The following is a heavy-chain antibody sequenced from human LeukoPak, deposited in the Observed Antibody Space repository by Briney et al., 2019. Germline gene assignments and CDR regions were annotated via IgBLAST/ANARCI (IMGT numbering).Heavy chain of an antibody. CDR2: ISYDGSNK. D-gene: IGHD5-24*01. J-gene: IGHJ4*02. CDR3: AKDRGGGYNYFDY. Sequence: GGSLRLSCAASGFTFSSYGMHWVRQAPGKGLEWVAVISYDGSNKYYADYVKGRFTISRDNSKNTLYLQMNSLRAEDTAVYYCAKDRGGGYNYFDYWGQGTLVTVSS. CDR1: GFTFSSYG. V-gene: IGHV3-30*18.